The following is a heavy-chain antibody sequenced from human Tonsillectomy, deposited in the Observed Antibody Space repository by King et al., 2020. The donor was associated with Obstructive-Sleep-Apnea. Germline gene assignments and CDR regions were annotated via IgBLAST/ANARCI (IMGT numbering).Heavy chain of an antibody. CDR1: VYAFSKYD. D-gene: IGHD1-26*01. V-gene: IGHV1-46*01. CDR3: ATHTVGPATGFDL. J-gene: IGHJ5*02. CDR2: FSSIGETT. Sequence: VQLVESGAEVKKPGASVKVSCKASVYAFSKYDMYWLRQAPGQGLAWVGLFSSIGETTNYAQKIQGRFTMTRDTSTSTLYMELSGLTSEDTAFYYCATHTVGPATGFDLWGQGTLVTVSS.